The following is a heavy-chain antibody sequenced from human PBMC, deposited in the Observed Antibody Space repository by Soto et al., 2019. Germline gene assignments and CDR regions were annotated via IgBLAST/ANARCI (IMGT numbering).Heavy chain of an antibody. CDR1: GFTFSIYW. CDR2: INGDGSAT. D-gene: IGHD1-26*01. Sequence: GGSLRLSCAASGFTFSIYWMHWVRQAPGKGLVWVSRINGDGSATNYADSVKGRFTISRDNAKNTLHLQMNSLRAEDTALYYCARREATDGVLDFWGQGPLVTVSS. J-gene: IGHJ4*02. CDR3: ARREATDGVLDF. V-gene: IGHV3-74*01.